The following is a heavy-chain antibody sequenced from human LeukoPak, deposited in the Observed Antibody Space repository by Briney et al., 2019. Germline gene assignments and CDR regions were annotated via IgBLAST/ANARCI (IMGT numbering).Heavy chain of an antibody. CDR2: IWYDGSNK. J-gene: IGHJ5*02. CDR1: GFTFSSYG. D-gene: IGHD3-16*02. CDR3: ARDFDPWGSYRGSDP. Sequence: GGSLRLSCAASGFTFSSYGMHWVRQAPGKGLEWVAVIWYDGSNKYYADSVKGRFTISRDNSKNTLYLQMNSLRAEDTAVYYCARDFDPWGSYRGSDPWGQGTLVTVSS. V-gene: IGHV3-33*01.